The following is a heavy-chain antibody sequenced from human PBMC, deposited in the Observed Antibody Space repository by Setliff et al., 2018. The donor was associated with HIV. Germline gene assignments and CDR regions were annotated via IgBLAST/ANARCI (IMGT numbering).Heavy chain of an antibody. V-gene: IGHV4-39*01. CDR2: IYYSGST. J-gene: IGHJ3*02. Sequence: SETLSLTCTVSGGSISSSNYYWGCIRQPPGKGLEWIGNIYYSGSTYYNPSLRSRVTISVDTSKNQLSLSLTSVTAADTAVYFCARLPWGGSNLDNSGAFDIWGQGKMVTVSS. CDR1: GGSISSSNYY. D-gene: IGHD1-26*01. CDR3: ARLPWGGSNLDNSGAFDI.